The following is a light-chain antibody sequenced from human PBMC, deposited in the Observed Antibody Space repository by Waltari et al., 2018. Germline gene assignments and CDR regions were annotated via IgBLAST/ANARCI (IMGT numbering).Light chain of an antibody. CDR3: TSDGGSSNFYV. V-gene: IGLV2-8*01. CDR2: EVT. Sequence: QSALTQPPSASGSPGQSVPISCTGTSSYVGAYNPVPWYRQHPGKAPNLMIYEVTKRPSGVPDRFSGSKSGNTASLTVSGLQTEDEADYYCTSDGGSSNFYVFGTGTKVTVL. J-gene: IGLJ1*01. CDR1: SSYVGAYNP.